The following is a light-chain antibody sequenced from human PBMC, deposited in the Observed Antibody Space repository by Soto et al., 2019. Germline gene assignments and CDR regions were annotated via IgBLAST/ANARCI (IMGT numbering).Light chain of an antibody. Sequence: QSALTQPASVSGSPGQSITISCAGTSSDIGGSNYVSWYQQHPGKAPKLMIYGVSNRPSGVSNRFSGSKSGNTASLTISGLQAEDEADYFCYSSRSSSSTFYVFGTGTKV. CDR2: GVS. V-gene: IGLV2-14*03. CDR3: YSSRSSSSTFYV. CDR1: SSDIGGSNY. J-gene: IGLJ1*01.